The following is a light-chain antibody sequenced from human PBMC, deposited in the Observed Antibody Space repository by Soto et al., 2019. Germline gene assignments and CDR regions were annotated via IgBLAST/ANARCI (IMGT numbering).Light chain of an antibody. V-gene: IGKV1-39*01. J-gene: IGKJ1*01. CDR3: QQSHTATWT. CDR2: AAS. Sequence: PRSPYSLSASVGDFVAISCRASQNISTYLNWYQQKPGKAPKXXXYAASTLPSGVPSRFSGSGSGTDGTLTISSLQHEDVASYFCQQSHTATWTFGQGTKVDIK. CDR1: QNISTY.